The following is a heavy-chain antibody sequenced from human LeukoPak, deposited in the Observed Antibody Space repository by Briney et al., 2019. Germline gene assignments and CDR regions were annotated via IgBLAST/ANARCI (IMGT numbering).Heavy chain of an antibody. V-gene: IGHV3-23*01. CDR1: GFTFSSYA. CDR3: AKAPTVYSYEDY. J-gene: IGHJ4*02. CDR2: ISGSGGST. D-gene: IGHD5-18*01. Sequence: GGSLRLSCAASGFTFSSYAMSWVRQAPGNGLEWVSAISGSGGSTYYADSVKGRFTIFRDNSKNTLYLQMNSLRAEDTAVYYCAKAPTVYSYEDYWGQGTLVTVSS.